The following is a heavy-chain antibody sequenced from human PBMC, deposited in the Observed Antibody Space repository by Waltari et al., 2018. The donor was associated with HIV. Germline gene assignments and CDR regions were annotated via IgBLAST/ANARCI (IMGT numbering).Heavy chain of an antibody. J-gene: IGHJ6*02. Sequence: EAQLVESGGGSVQPGRSLRLSCAASGFKFGNYAMNWVRQAPGKALEWVSGISWNSVNIEYADSGKSRFTISRDNGKNSLYLQMNSLRSEDTGWYYCAKDMGIFYAYGMDVWGQGTAVTVSS. CDR3: AKDMGIFYAYGMDV. CDR1: GFKFGNYA. CDR2: ISWNSVNI. V-gene: IGHV3-9*01. D-gene: IGHD2-8*01.